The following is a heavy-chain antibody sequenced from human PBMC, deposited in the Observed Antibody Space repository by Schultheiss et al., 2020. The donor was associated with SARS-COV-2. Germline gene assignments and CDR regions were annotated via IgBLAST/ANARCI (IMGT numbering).Heavy chain of an antibody. CDR2: MNPNSGNT. D-gene: IGHD4-17*01. CDR1: GYTFISYD. Sequence: ASVKVSCKASGYTFISYDINWVRQATGQGLEWMGWMNPNSGNTGYAQKFQGRVTMTRNTSISTAYMELSRLRSDDTAVYYCAREGTVNEDNPYGMDVWGQGTTVTVSS. CDR3: AREGTVNEDNPYGMDV. V-gene: IGHV1-8*01. J-gene: IGHJ6*02.